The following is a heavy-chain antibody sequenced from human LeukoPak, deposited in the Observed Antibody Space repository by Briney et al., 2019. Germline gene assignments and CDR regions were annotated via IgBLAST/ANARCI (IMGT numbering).Heavy chain of an antibody. D-gene: IGHD3-22*01. V-gene: IGHV4-38-2*02. J-gene: IGHJ4*02. CDR2: IYHSGST. CDR3: ARVPSHYYDSSGQYYFDY. CDR1: GYSISSGYY. Sequence: SETLSLTCTVPGYSISSGYYWGWIRQPPGKGLEWIGSIYHSGSTYYNPSLKSRVTISVDTSKNQFSLKLSSVTAADTAVYYCARVPSHYYDSSGQYYFDYWGQGTLVTVSS.